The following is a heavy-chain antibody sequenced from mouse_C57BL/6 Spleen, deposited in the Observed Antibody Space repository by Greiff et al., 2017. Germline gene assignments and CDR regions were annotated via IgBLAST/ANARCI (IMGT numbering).Heavy chain of an antibody. CDR1: GYTFTSYW. CDR3: ARRDYYGSSYSYWYFDV. J-gene: IGHJ1*03. D-gene: IGHD1-1*01. V-gene: IGHV1-61*01. CDR2: IYPSDSET. Sequence: QVHVKQSGAELVRPGSSVKLSCKASGYTFTSYWMDWVKQRPGQGLEWIGNIYPSDSETHYNQKFKDKATLTVDKSSSTAYMRLSSLTSEDSAVYYCARRDYYGSSYSYWYFDVWGTGTTVTVSS.